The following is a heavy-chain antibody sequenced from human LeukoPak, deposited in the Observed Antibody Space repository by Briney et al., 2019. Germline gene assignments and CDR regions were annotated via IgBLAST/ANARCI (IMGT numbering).Heavy chain of an antibody. CDR2: ISSSSSYI. J-gene: IGHJ4*02. Sequence: GSLRLSCAASGFTFSSYSMNWVRQAPGKGLEWVSSISSSSSYIYYADSVKGRFTISRDNAKNPLYLQMNSLRAEDTAVYYCASYDSSGYPFDYWGQGTLVTVSS. CDR1: GFTFSSYS. D-gene: IGHD3-22*01. V-gene: IGHV3-21*01. CDR3: ASYDSSGYPFDY.